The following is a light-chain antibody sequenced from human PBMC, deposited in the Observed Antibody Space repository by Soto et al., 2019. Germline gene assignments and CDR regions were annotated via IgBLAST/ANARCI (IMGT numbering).Light chain of an antibody. CDR3: QQYYSYPRT. V-gene: IGKV1-8*01. CDR1: QGISSY. J-gene: IGKJ1*01. Sequence: AIGFTQSPSSLSASTGDRVTITCRASQGISSYLAWYQQKPGKAPKLLIYAASTLQSGVPSRFSGSGSGTDFTLTITCLQSEDFATYYCQQYYSYPRTFGQGTKVDIK. CDR2: AAS.